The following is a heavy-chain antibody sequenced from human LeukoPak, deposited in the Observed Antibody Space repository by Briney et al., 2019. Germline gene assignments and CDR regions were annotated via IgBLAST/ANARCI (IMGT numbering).Heavy chain of an antibody. Sequence: GGSLRLSCAASGFTFSSYSMNWVRQAPGKGLEWVSSISSSSSYIYYADSVKGRFTISRDNAKNSLYLQMNSLRAEDTAVYYCAREGRVAYYYYYYMVVWGKGTTVTVSS. CDR3: AREGRVAYYYYYYMVV. V-gene: IGHV3-21*01. CDR1: GFTFSSYS. J-gene: IGHJ6*03. CDR2: ISSSSSYI. D-gene: IGHD3-3*01.